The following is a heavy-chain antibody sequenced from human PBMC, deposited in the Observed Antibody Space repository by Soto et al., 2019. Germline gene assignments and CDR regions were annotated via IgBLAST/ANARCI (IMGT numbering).Heavy chain of an antibody. CDR3: ARGGHVVVVTAALDY. J-gene: IGHJ4*02. D-gene: IGHD2-21*02. Sequence: QVQLMQSGAEVKKPGASVKVSCKASGDTFTDYYIHWVRQAPGQGLEWMGTVNPSGGHTTYAQHFLGRVTMTRETSTSTLYMELTSLTSDDTAIYYCARGGHVVVVTAALDYWGQGTLVNVSS. CDR1: GDTFTDYY. CDR2: VNPSGGHT. V-gene: IGHV1-46*01.